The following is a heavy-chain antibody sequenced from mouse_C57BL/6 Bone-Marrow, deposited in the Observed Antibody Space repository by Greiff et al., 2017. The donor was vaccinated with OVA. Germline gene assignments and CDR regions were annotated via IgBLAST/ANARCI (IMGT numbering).Heavy chain of an antibody. CDR1: GFSLTSYG. V-gene: IGHV2-5*01. CDR3: AKIHYYGSSYEYFDV. Sequence: QVQLKESGPGLVQPSQSLSITCTVSGFSLTSYGVHWVRQSPGKGLEWLGVIWRGGSTDYNAAFMSRLSITKDNSKSQVFFKMNSLQADDTAIYYCAKIHYYGSSYEYFDVWGTGTTVTVSS. CDR2: IWRGGST. D-gene: IGHD1-1*01. J-gene: IGHJ1*03.